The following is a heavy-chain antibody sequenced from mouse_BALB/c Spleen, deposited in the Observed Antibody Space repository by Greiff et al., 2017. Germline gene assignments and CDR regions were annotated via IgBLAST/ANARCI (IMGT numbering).Heavy chain of an antibody. CDR1: GFTFSDYY. J-gene: IGHJ3*01. Sequence: EVQGVESGGGLVKPGGSLKLSCAASGFTFSDYYMYWVRQTPEKRLEWVATISDGGSYTYYPDSVKGRFTISRDNAKNNLYLQMSSLKSEDTAMYYCARALSYYGNYGAYWGQGTLVTVSA. CDR3: ARALSYYGNYGAY. V-gene: IGHV5-4*02. D-gene: IGHD2-10*01. CDR2: ISDGGSYT.